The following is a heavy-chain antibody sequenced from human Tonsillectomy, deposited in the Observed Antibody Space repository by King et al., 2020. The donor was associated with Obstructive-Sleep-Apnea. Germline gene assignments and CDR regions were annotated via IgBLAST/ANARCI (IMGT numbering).Heavy chain of an antibody. V-gene: IGHV4-38-2*02. J-gene: IGHJ1*01. CDR1: GNSISSTYF. Sequence: VQLQESGPGLVKPSETLSLICTVSGNSISSTYFWGWIRQPPGKGLEWIGNIYHSGSTYYNPSLKSRVTISVDTSKDQFSPKVNSVTAADTAVYYCARGRSGWSEYFQHWGQGTLVTVSS. CDR3: ARGRSGWSEYFQH. D-gene: IGHD6-19*01. CDR2: IYHSGST.